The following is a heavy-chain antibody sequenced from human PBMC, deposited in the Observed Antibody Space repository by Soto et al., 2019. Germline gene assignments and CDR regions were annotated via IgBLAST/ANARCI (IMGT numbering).Heavy chain of an antibody. CDR1: GFTVSSNY. CDR2: IYSGGST. D-gene: IGHD6-19*01. J-gene: IGHJ4*02. Sequence: PGGSLRLSCAASGFTVSSNYMSWVRQAPGKGLEWVSVIYSGGSTYYADSVKGRFTITRHNSKNTLYLQMNSLRAEDTAVYYCARALSSGWFTSLDYWGQGTLVTVSS. V-gene: IGHV3-53*01. CDR3: ARALSSGWFTSLDY.